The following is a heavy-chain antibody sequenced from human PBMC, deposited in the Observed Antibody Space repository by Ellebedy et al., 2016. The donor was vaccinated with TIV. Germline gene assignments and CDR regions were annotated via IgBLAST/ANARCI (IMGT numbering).Heavy chain of an antibody. V-gene: IGHV3-48*02. CDR1: GFTFSTYS. J-gene: IGHJ4*02. CDR2: ISSGCSTI. Sequence: GESLKISXAASGFTFSTYSMSWVRQAPGKGLEWISYISSGCSTIYYADSVRGRFTISRDNAKNSLFLQMNSLRDEDTAIYYCARVGSGCLDQWGQGTLVTVSS. D-gene: IGHD5-12*01. CDR3: ARVGSGCLDQ.